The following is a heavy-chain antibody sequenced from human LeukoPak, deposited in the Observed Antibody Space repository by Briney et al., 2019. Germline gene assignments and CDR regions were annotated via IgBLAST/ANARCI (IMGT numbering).Heavy chain of an antibody. D-gene: IGHD6-13*01. Sequence: WGSLRLSCAASGFTFSSYAMHWVRQAPEKGLEYVAAISNNGGTTYYADSVKGRFTISRHNSKNTLYLQMGSLRAEDMALYYCTRRAAADTFYSDYWGQEIRDTVSS. CDR1: GFTFSSYA. CDR3: TRRAAADTFYSDY. J-gene: IGHJ4*02. V-gene: IGHV3-64*02. CDR2: ISNNGGTT.